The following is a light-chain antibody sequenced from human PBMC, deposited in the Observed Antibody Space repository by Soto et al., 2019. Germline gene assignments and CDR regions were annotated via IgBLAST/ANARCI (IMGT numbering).Light chain of an antibody. CDR2: DAS. V-gene: IGKV3-11*01. J-gene: IGKJ5*01. CDR3: QQRSNWIT. CDR1: QSVSSY. Sequence: EIVLTQSPATLSLSPGERGTLSCRASQSVSSYLAWYQQKPGQAPRLLIYDASKRATSIPARFSGSGSGTDFTLTISSLEPEDFAVYYCQQRSNWITFGQGTRLEIK.